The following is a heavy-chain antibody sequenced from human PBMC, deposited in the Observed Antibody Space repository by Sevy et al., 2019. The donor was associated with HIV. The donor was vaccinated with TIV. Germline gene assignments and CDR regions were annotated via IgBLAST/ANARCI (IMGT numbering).Heavy chain of an antibody. CDR1: GGTFSSYA. CDR2: IIPIFGTA. J-gene: IGHJ4*02. CDR3: ARDKTYRDSGSYYFDY. Sequence: ASVKVSCKASGGTFSSYAISWVRQAPGQGLEWMGGIIPIFGTANYAQKFQGRVTITADESTSTAYMELSSLRSEDTAVYYRARDKTYRDSGSYYFDYWGQGTLVTVSS. D-gene: IGHD1-26*01. V-gene: IGHV1-69*13.